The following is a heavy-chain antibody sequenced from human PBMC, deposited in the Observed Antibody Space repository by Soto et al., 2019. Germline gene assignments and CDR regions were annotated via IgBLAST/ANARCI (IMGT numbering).Heavy chain of an antibody. D-gene: IGHD3-10*02. V-gene: IGHV3-48*02. CDR1: GFTFSSYS. Sequence: EVQLVESGGGLVQPGGSLRLSCAASGFTFSSYSMNWVRQAPGKGLGWVSYISSSSSNIYYADSVKGRFTISRDNAKSSVYLQMYSLSDEDTAMYYCARDYDRDPFDYWGQGTLVTVSS. CDR3: ARDYDRDPFDY. J-gene: IGHJ4*02. CDR2: ISSSSSNI.